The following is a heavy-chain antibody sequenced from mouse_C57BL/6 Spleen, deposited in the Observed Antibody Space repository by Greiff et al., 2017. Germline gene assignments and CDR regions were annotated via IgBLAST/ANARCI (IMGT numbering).Heavy chain of an antibody. CDR3: ARSLLYDGYAS. J-gene: IGHJ2*01. D-gene: IGHD2-3*01. CDR2: IHPNSGST. V-gene: IGHV1-64*01. CDR1: GYTFTSYW. Sequence: VQLQQPGAELVKPGASVKLSCKASGYTFTSYWMHWVKQRPGQGLEWIGMIHPNSGSTNYNEKFKSKATLTVDKSSSTAYMQISSLTSEDSAVYYCARSLLYDGYASWGQGTTLTVSS.